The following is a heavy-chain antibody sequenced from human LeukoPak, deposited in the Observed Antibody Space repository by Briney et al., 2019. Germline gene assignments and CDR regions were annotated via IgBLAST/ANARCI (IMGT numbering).Heavy chain of an antibody. CDR1: GYTFTGYY. V-gene: IGHV1-2*02. D-gene: IGHD1-26*01. Sequence: ASVKVSCKASGYTFTGYYMHWVRQAPGQGLEWMGWINPSSGGTNYAQKFQGRVTMTRDTSISTAYMELSRLRSDDTAVYYCAREYSGSYFDYWGQGTLVTVSS. CDR3: AREYSGSYFDY. J-gene: IGHJ4*02. CDR2: INPSSGGT.